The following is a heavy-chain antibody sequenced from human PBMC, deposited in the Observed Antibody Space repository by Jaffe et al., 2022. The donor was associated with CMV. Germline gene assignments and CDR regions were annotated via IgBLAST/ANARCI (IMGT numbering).Heavy chain of an antibody. CDR1: GFTVSSNY. V-gene: IGHV3-53*01. CDR3: ARDSILREKGSYYGMDV. J-gene: IGHJ6*02. CDR2: IYSGGST. D-gene: IGHD2-2*02. Sequence: EVQLVESGGGLIQPGGSLRLSCAASGFTVSSNYMSWVRQAPGKGLEWVSVIYSGGSTYYADSVKGRFTISRDNSKNTLYLQMNSLRAEDTAVYYCARDSILREKGSYYGMDVWGQGTTVTVSS.